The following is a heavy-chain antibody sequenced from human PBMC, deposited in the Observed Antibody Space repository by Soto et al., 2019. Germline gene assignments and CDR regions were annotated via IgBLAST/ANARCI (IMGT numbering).Heavy chain of an antibody. CDR2: ISAYNGNT. CDR1: GYTFTSYG. Sequence: ASVKVSCKASGYTFTSYGISWVRQAPGQGLEWMGWISAYNGNTNYAQKLKGRVTMTTDTSTSTAYMELRSLRSDDTAVFYCARVGAIAAAGNYYYGMDVWGQGTTVTVSS. CDR3: ARVGAIAAAGNYYYGMDV. D-gene: IGHD6-13*01. J-gene: IGHJ6*02. V-gene: IGHV1-18*01.